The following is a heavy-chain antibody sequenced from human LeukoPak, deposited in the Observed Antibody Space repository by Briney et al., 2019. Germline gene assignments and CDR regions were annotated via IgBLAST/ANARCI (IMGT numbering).Heavy chain of an antibody. Sequence: PGGSLRLSCAASGFTVSSNYMSWVRQAPGKGLEWVSVIYSGSSTYYADSVKGRFTISRDNSKNTLYLQMNSLRAEDTAVYYCAREGYCSSTSCRGAFDIWGQGTMVTVSS. V-gene: IGHV3-53*01. J-gene: IGHJ3*02. CDR3: AREGYCSSTSCRGAFDI. CDR2: IYSGSST. CDR1: GFTVSSNY. D-gene: IGHD2-2*01.